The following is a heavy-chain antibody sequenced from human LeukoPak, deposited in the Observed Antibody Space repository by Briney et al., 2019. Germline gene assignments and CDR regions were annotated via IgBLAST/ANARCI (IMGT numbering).Heavy chain of an antibody. CDR2: MNPNSGNT. CDR3: ARGLLGRVVPAAINYYYYYYMDV. J-gene: IGHJ6*03. Sequence: ASVKVSCKASGGTFSSYTISWVRQATGQGLEWMGWMNPNSGNTGYAQKFQGRVTMTRNTSISTAYMELSSLRSEDTAVYYCARGLLGRVVPAAINYYYYYYMDVWGKGTTVTVSS. D-gene: IGHD2-2*01. CDR1: GGTFSSYT. V-gene: IGHV1-8*02.